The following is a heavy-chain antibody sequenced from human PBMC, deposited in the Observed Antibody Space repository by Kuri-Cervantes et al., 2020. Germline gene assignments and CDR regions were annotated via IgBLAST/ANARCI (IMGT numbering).Heavy chain of an antibody. J-gene: IGHJ4*02. CDR1: GFTFSSYW. Sequence: ETLSLTCAASGFTFSSYWMSWVRQAPGKGLEWVANIKQDGSEKYYVDSVKGRFTISRDNGKKSVYLQMNSLRAEDTAVYFCVRGATIFWGQGTLVTVSS. D-gene: IGHD5-12*01. CDR2: IKQDGSEK. CDR3: VRGATIF. V-gene: IGHV3-7*01.